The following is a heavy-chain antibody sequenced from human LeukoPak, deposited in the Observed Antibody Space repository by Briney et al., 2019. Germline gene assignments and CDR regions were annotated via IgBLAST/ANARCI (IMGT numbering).Heavy chain of an antibody. CDR1: GFTFSSYA. CDR3: AKDRSGAAAGMTGSYYMDV. CDR2: INSDGSST. D-gene: IGHD6-13*01. V-gene: IGHV3-74*01. Sequence: PGGSLRLSCAASGFTFSSYAMSWVRQAPGKGLVWVSRINSDGSSTSYADSVKGRFTISRDNAKNTLYLQMNSLRAEDTAVYYCAKDRSGAAAGMTGSYYMDVWGKGTTVTVSS. J-gene: IGHJ6*03.